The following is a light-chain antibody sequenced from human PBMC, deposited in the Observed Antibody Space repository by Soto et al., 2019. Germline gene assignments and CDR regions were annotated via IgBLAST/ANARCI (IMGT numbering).Light chain of an antibody. Sequence: ESVLTQSPGTLTLSPGERATLSCRASQTVSSNSLAWDQQKAGQAPRVLIFDVSTRATGIPDRFSGSGSGTDFTLTISRLEPEDFAVYYCQLYGFSPTMFGQGTRVEI. J-gene: IGKJ1*01. CDR2: DVS. V-gene: IGKV3-20*01. CDR1: QTVSSNS. CDR3: QLYGFSPTM.